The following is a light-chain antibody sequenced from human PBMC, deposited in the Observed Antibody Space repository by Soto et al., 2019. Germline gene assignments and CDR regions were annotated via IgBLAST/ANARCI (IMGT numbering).Light chain of an antibody. Sequence: DIQMTQSPSSLSASVGDRVTITCRASQSISSYLNWYQQKPGKAPKLLIYAASSLQSGVPSRFSGSGSGTDFTLTISSLQPEDFATYYCRQSYSTPPKTFGQGTKVDIK. V-gene: IGKV1-39*01. CDR3: RQSYSTPPKT. CDR2: AAS. J-gene: IGKJ1*01. CDR1: QSISSY.